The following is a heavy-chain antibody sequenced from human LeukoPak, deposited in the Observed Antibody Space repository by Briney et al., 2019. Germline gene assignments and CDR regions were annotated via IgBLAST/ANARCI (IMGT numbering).Heavy chain of an antibody. CDR3: ARDSSPDY. V-gene: IGHV3-48*01. Sequence: GGSLRLSCAASGFTFSSYSMNWVRQAPGKGLEGVSYISSSSSTIYYADSVKGRFTISRDNAKNSLYLQMNSLRAEDTAVYYCARDSSPDYWGEGTLVTVSS. D-gene: IGHD6-13*01. J-gene: IGHJ4*02. CDR2: ISSSSSTI. CDR1: GFTFSSYS.